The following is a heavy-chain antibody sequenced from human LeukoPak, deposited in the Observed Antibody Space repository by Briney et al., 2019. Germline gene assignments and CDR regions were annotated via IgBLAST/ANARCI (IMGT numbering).Heavy chain of an antibody. V-gene: IGHV3-30-3*01. Sequence: GGSLRLSCAASGFTFSSYAMHWVRQAPGKGLEWVAVISYDGSNKYYADSVKGRFTISRDNSKNTLYLQMNSLRAEDTAVYYCASPTTTVTTAWDYWGQGTLVTVSS. CDR1: GFTFSSYA. D-gene: IGHD4-17*01. J-gene: IGHJ4*02. CDR3: ASPTTTVTTAWDY. CDR2: ISYDGSNK.